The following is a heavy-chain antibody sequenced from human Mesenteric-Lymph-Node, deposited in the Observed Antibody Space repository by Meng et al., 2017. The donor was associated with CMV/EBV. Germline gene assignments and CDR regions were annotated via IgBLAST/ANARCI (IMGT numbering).Heavy chain of an antibody. V-gene: IGHV3-23*01. Sequence: GESLKISCAASGLTFSNYVMYWVRQAPGKGLEWVSGISGTGSSTYYVDSVKGRFTISRDNAKNSLYLQMNSLRVEDTAVYYCASYYYYGLDDWGQGTTVTVSS. CDR1: GLTFSNYV. CDR3: ASYYYYGLDD. J-gene: IGHJ6*02. CDR2: ISGTGSST.